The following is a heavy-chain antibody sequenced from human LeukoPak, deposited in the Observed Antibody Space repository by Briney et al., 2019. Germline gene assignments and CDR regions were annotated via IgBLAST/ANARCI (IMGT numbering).Heavy chain of an antibody. CDR2: IKEDGSEK. CDR1: GFTFNRDW. Sequence: GGSLRLSCAASGFTFNRDWTAWVRQAPGKGLEWVANIKEDGSEKYYVDSVKGRFTISRDNAKNSLYLQMNSLRAEDTAVYYCARDSKQWLALDAFDIWGQGTMVTVSS. D-gene: IGHD6-19*01. V-gene: IGHV3-7*01. CDR3: ARDSKQWLALDAFDI. J-gene: IGHJ3*02.